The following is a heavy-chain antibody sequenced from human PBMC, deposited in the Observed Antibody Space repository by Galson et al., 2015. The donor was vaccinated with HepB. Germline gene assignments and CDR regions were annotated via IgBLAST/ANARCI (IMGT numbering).Heavy chain of an antibody. Sequence: SLRLSCAASGFTFNTYGMHWVRQAPGKGLEWVAVISYDGSNTYFADSVKGRFTISRDNSKKTLFLQMNSLRAEDTAVYYCARFLLLYSGSPRSAFDLWGQGTMVTVSS. J-gene: IGHJ3*01. CDR1: GFTFNTYG. CDR2: ISYDGSNT. CDR3: ARFLLLYSGSPRSAFDL. D-gene: IGHD5-12*01. V-gene: IGHV3-33*05.